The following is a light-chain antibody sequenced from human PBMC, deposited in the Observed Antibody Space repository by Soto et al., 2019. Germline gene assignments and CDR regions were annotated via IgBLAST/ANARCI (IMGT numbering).Light chain of an antibody. V-gene: IGKV3-11*01. CDR1: RSVGSF. CDR3: QQRSNWFT. CDR2: DAS. J-gene: IGKJ3*01. Sequence: EVVLTQSPATLSLSPGERATLSCRASRSVGSFLAWYQQKPGQAPRVLIYDASNRATGIPARFSGSGSGTDFTLTISSLEPDDFAVYYCQQRSNWFTFGPGTKVEVK.